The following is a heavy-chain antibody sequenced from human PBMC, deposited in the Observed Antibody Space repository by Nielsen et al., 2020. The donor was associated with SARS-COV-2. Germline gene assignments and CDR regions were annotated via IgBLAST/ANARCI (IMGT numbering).Heavy chain of an antibody. Sequence: GGSLRLSCAASGFTFSSYAMSWVRQAPGKGLEWVSAISGSGGSTYYADSVKGRFTISRDNSKNTLYLQMNSLRAEDTAVYYCARGMDSSGYYDANWFFDLWGRGTLVTVSS. CDR1: GFTFSSYA. CDR3: ARGMDSSGYYDANWFFDL. J-gene: IGHJ2*01. CDR2: ISGSGGST. D-gene: IGHD3-22*01. V-gene: IGHV3-23*01.